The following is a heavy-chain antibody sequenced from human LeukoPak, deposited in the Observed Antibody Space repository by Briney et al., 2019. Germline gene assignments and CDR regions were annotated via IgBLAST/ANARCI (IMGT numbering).Heavy chain of an antibody. J-gene: IGHJ6*02. CDR2: ISAFNANT. V-gene: IGHV1-18*01. CDR3: ARDLDIVVVAAALRHYGLDV. D-gene: IGHD2-15*01. Sequence: ASVKVSCKASGYTFTSYGISWVRQPPGQGLEWMGWISAFNANTNYAQKFQGRVTMTTDTSTSTVYMDLRTLRSDDTAVYYCARDLDIVVVAAALRHYGLDVWGQGTTVTVSS. CDR1: GYTFTSYG.